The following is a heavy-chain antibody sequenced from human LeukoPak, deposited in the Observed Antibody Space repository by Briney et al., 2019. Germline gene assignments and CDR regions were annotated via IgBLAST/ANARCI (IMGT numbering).Heavy chain of an antibody. Sequence: GGSLRLSCAASGFTFSSYEMNWVRQAPGKGLEWVSYISSSCSTIYYADSVKGRFIISRDNARNSLYLQMNNLRAEDTAVYYCARPRGCGSARCNNFDSWGQGTLVTVSS. CDR1: GFTFSSYE. J-gene: IGHJ4*02. D-gene: IGHD2-2*01. CDR3: ARPRGCGSARCNNFDS. V-gene: IGHV3-48*03. CDR2: ISSSCSTI.